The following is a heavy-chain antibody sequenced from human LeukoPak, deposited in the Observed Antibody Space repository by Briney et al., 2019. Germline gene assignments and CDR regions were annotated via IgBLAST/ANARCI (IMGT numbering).Heavy chain of an antibody. J-gene: IGHJ4*02. CDR1: GFTFSSYS. D-gene: IGHD2-21*01. CDR2: IRGSSSNI. Sequence: GGSLRLSCAASGFTFSSYSMNWVRQAPGKGLEWVSSIRGSSSNIYYADSVKGRFSISRDNSKNTLYLQMDSLRGEDTAVYYCAKDFRIGYSAHFDYWGQGALVTVSS. V-gene: IGHV3-21*04. CDR3: AKDFRIGYSAHFDY.